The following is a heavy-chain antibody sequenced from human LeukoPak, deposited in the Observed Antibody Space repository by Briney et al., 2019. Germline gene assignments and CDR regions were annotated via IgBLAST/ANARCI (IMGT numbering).Heavy chain of an antibody. CDR2: IIPILGIA. CDR1: GGTFSSYT. V-gene: IGHV1-69*02. J-gene: IGHJ5*02. CDR3: ASGYDFWSGYSDNWFDP. D-gene: IGHD3-3*01. Sequence: ASVKVSCKASGGTFSSYTISWVRQAPGQGLGWMGRIIPILGIANYAQKFQGRVTITADKSTSTAYMELSSLRSEDTAVYYCASGYDFWSGYSDNWFDPWGQGTLVTVSS.